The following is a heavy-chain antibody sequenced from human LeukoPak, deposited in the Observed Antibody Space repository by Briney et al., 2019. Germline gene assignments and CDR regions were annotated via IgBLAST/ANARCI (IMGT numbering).Heavy chain of an antibody. CDR1: GFTFGDYA. Sequence: GGSLRLSCTASGFTFGDYAMSWVRQAPGKGLEWVGYIRSRAYGGAAEYAASAKGRFTITRDDSKSIAYLQMSSLNIEDTAVYYCAASSGFDYWGQGTLVTVSS. CDR2: IRSRAYGGAA. CDR3: AASSGFDY. V-gene: IGHV3-49*04. J-gene: IGHJ4*02. D-gene: IGHD6-25*01.